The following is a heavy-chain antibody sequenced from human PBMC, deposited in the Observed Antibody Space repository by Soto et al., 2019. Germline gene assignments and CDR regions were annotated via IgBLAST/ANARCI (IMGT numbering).Heavy chain of an antibody. CDR1: GYTFTNFG. V-gene: IGHV1-18*01. CDR3: ARGGTPIDY. J-gene: IGHJ4*02. CDR2: ISAYTGNT. Sequence: QVQLVQSGAEVKQPGASVKVSCKASGYTFTNFGISWVRQAPGQGLEWMGWISAYTGNTNYAQNFQGRVTMTTGTSTSTAYMELRSVRSDDTAVYYSARGGTPIDYWGQGTLVTVSS. D-gene: IGHD3-16*01.